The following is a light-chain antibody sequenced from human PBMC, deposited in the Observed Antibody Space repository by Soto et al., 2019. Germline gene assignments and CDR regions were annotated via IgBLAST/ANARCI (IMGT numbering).Light chain of an antibody. V-gene: IGKV3-11*01. CDR3: QVRTNWSLA. Sequence: EFVLTQSPATLSLSPGERATLSCRASQSVSSYLAWYQQKPGQAPRLLIYDASNRATGIPARFSGTGSGTDFTLTINNLEPEDFAAYYCQVRTNWSLAFGRGTRLEIK. J-gene: IGKJ5*01. CDR2: DAS. CDR1: QSVSSY.